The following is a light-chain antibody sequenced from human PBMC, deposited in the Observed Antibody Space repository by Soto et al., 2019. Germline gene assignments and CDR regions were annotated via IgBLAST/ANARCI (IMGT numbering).Light chain of an antibody. Sequence: DIQMTQSPSSLSAAFGDRVTLTCRASQNIDTYLNWYQQKPGTAPKLLMYAASSLHSGVPSRVSGSGSGTDLTLTISSLQPEDFATDYGQQSHTTAYTFGRGTKLV. J-gene: IGKJ2*01. CDR2: AAS. V-gene: IGKV1-39*01. CDR1: QNIDTY. CDR3: QQSHTTAYT.